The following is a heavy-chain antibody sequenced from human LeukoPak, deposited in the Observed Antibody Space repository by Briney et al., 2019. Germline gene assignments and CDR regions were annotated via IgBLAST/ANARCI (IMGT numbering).Heavy chain of an antibody. D-gene: IGHD3-22*01. Sequence: GGSLRLSCAASGFTFSSYAMSWVRQAPGKGVEWVSAISGSGGSTYYADSVKGRFTISRDNSKNTLYLQMNSLRAEDTAVYYCAKVNYYDSSGYYYVLTPRDLEYYFDYWGQGTLVTVSS. V-gene: IGHV3-23*01. J-gene: IGHJ4*02. CDR1: GFTFSSYA. CDR2: ISGSGGST. CDR3: AKVNYYDSSGYYYVLTPRDLEYYFDY.